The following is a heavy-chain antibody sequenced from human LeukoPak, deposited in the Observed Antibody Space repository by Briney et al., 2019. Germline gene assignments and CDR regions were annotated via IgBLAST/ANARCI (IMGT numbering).Heavy chain of an antibody. J-gene: IGHJ6*02. CDR2: IYSGGST. V-gene: IGHV3-53*01. D-gene: IGHD6-19*01. CDR1: GFTVSSNY. CDR3: ARDGTRDSSGWYDYYYGMDV. Sequence: GGSLRLSCAASGFTVSSNYMSWVRQAPGKGLEWVSVIYSGGSTYYADSVKGRFTISRDNSKNTLYLQVNSLRAEDTAVYYCARDGTRDSSGWYDYYYGMDVWGQGTTVTVSS.